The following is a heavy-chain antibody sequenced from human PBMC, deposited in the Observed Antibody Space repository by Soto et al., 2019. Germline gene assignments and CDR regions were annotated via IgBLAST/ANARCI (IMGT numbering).Heavy chain of an antibody. CDR1: GFTFGDYA. D-gene: IGHD3-3*01. Sequence: GGSLRLSCTASGFTFGDYAMSWFRQAPGKGLEWVGFIRSKAYGGTTEYAASVKGRFTISRDDSKSIAYLQMNSLKTEDTAVYYCTRDKGWDFWSGYTKNNWFDPWGQGTLVTVSS. CDR3: TRDKGWDFWSGYTKNNWFDP. J-gene: IGHJ5*02. V-gene: IGHV3-49*03. CDR2: IRSKAYGGTT.